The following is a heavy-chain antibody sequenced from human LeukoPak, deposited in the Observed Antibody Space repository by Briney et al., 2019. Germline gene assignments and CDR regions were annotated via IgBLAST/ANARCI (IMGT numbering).Heavy chain of an antibody. Sequence: PGGSLRLSCAASGFGFSSFSMTWIRQAPGKGLEWISYIHSTSSPIFYADSVKGRFTVSRDNGKNSLYLQMNSLRAEDTAVYYCGRGGSTTSWFNYWGQGTLVTVS. CDR1: GFGFSSFS. V-gene: IGHV3-48*01. D-gene: IGHD2-2*01. CDR2: IHSTSSPI. CDR3: GRGGSTTSWFNY. J-gene: IGHJ4*02.